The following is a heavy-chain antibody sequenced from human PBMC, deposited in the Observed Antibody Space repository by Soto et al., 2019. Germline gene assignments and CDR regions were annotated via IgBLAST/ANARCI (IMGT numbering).Heavy chain of an antibody. CDR1: GYTFTNYG. D-gene: IGHD5-18*01. CDR2: INAYNGNT. V-gene: IGHV1-18*01. Sequence: QVQLVQSGAEVKKPGASVKVSCKASGYTFTNYGISWVRQAPGQGLEWMGWINAYNGNTKYAQKRQGRVTMTTDTSTSTAYMELRSLRSDDTAVCYCARDQAMAQFDYWGQGTLVTVSS. CDR3: ARDQAMAQFDY. J-gene: IGHJ4*02.